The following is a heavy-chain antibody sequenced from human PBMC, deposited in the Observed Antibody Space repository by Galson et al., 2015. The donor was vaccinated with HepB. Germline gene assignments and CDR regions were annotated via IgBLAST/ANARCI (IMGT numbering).Heavy chain of an antibody. CDR3: ARDREGRMDV. V-gene: IGHV1-46*01. J-gene: IGHJ6*02. Sequence: SVKVSCKASGYTLTTYHMDWVRQAPGQGLEWMGIINPSDGRTSYTQKFQGRVTMTRDTSTSTVYIELSSLRSEDTAMYYCARDREGRMDVWGQGTTVTVSS. CDR1: GYTLTTYH. CDR2: INPSDGRT.